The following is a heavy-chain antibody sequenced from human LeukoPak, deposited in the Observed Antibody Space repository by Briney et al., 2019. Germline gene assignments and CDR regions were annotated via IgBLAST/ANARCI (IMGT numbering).Heavy chain of an antibody. CDR3: ARVVVTSSGSGGYYYYMDV. D-gene: IGHD2-21*02. Sequence: AGGSLRLSCAASGFTFSSYAMSWVRQAPGKGLEWVSAISGSGGSTYYADSVKGRFTISRDNAKNTLYLQMSSLRAEDTAVYFCARVVVTSSGSGGYYYYMDVWGKGTTVTVSS. V-gene: IGHV3-23*01. CDR2: ISGSGGST. CDR1: GFTFSSYA. J-gene: IGHJ6*03.